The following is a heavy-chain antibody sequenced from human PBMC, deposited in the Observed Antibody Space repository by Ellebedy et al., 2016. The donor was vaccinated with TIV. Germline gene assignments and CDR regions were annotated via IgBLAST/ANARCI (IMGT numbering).Heavy chain of an antibody. D-gene: IGHD3-3*01. V-gene: IGHV3-53*01. CDR3: ARRITIFGVVSDY. CDR2: IYSGGST. J-gene: IGHJ4*02. CDR1: GFTVSSNY. Sequence: GESLKISCAASGFTVSSNYMSWVRQAPGKGLEWVSVIYSGGSTYYADSVKGRFTISRDNSKNTLYLQMNSLRAEDTAVYYCARRITIFGVVSDYWGQGTLVTVSS.